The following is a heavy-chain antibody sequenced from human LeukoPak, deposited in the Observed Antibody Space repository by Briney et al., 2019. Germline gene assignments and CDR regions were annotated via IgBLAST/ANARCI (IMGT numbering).Heavy chain of an antibody. D-gene: IGHD6-19*01. J-gene: IGHJ4*02. CDR2: MNPNSGNT. Sequence: ASVKVSCKASGYTFTSYDINWVRPATGQGLEWMGWMNPNSGNTGYAQKFQGRVTMTRDTSISTAYMELSRLRSDDTAVYYCARNVNSGWYFDYWGQGTLVTVSS. CDR3: ARNVNSGWYFDY. V-gene: IGHV1-8*01. CDR1: GYTFTSYD.